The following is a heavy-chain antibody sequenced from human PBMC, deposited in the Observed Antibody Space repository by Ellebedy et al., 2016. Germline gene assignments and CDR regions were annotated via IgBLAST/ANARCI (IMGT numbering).Heavy chain of an antibody. CDR1: GFTFSSYG. Sequence: GESLKISCAASGFTFSSYGMHWVRQAPGKGLEWVAVISYDGSNKYYADSVKGRFTISRDNSKNTLYLQMNSLRAEDTAVYYCAKDPDHYDFWSGYPNHPPDIWGQGTMVTVSS. CDR2: ISYDGSNK. CDR3: AKDPDHYDFWSGYPNHPPDI. V-gene: IGHV3-30*18. J-gene: IGHJ3*02. D-gene: IGHD3-3*01.